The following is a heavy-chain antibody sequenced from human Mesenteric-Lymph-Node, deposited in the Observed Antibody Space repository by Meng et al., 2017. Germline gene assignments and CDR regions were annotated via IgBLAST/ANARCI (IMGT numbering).Heavy chain of an antibody. V-gene: IGHV3-30*04. D-gene: IGHD6-19*01. CDR1: GFSFSSYA. Sequence: GESLKISCAASGFSFSSYAMHWVRQAPGKGLEWVATISYHGTNKYYADSVKGRFTISRDNSKNTVYLQVNSLRTEDTAVFYCARDLSSPGSGRDYWGQGTLVTVSS. J-gene: IGHJ4*02. CDR2: ISYHGTNK. CDR3: ARDLSSPGSGRDY.